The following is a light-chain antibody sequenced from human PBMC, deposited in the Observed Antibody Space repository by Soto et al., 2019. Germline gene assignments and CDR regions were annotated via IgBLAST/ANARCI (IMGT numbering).Light chain of an antibody. CDR1: QSVSSSY. Sequence: EIVLTQSPGTLSLSPGERATLSCRASQSVSSSYLTWYQQKPGQAPRVLVYGSSRRATGIPDRFSGSGSGTDFTLTISRMEPEDFAVYYCPKYGRSPGYTFGQGTKLEIK. CDR2: GSS. V-gene: IGKV3-20*01. CDR3: PKYGRSPGYT. J-gene: IGKJ2*01.